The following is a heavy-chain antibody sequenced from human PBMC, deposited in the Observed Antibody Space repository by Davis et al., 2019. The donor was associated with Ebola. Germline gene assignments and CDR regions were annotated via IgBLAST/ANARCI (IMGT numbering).Heavy chain of an antibody. CDR1: GGSFSGYY. Sequence: SETLSLTCAVYGGSFSGYYWSWIRQPPGKGLEWIGEINHSGSTNYNPSLKSRVTISVDTSKNQFSLKLSSVTAADTAVYYCARVRRSAAGTSRPYYYYYGMDVWGQGTTVTVSS. V-gene: IGHV4-34*01. CDR2: INHSGST. D-gene: IGHD6-13*01. J-gene: IGHJ6*02. CDR3: ARVRRSAAGTSRPYYYYYGMDV.